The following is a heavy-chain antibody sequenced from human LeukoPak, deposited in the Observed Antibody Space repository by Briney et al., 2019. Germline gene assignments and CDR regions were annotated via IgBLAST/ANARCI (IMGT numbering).Heavy chain of an antibody. CDR3: ARRMKYYDSSGYYYVGVDP. CDR1: GYSFTSYW. V-gene: IGHV5-51*01. J-gene: IGHJ5*02. Sequence: GESLKISCKGSGYSFTSYWIGWVRQMPGKGLEWMGIIYPGDSDTRYSPSFQGQVTISADKSISTAYLQWSSLKASDTAMYYCARRMKYYDSSGYYYVGVDPWGQGTLVTVSP. D-gene: IGHD3-22*01. CDR2: IYPGDSDT.